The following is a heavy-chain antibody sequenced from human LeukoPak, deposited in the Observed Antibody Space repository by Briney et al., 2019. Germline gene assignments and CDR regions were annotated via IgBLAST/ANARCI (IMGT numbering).Heavy chain of an antibody. D-gene: IGHD1-26*01. CDR3: AKGPIVDYMDV. J-gene: IGHJ6*03. V-gene: IGHV3-9*01. CDR1: GFTFDDYA. CDR2: ISWNSGSI. Sequence: PGGSLRLSCAASGFTFDDYAMHWVRQAPGKGLEWVSGISWNSGSIGYADSVKGRFTISRDNAKNSLYLQMNSLRAEDTALYYCAKGPIVDYMDVWGKGTTVTISS.